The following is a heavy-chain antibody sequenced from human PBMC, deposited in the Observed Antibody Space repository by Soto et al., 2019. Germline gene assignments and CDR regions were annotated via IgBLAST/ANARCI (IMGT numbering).Heavy chain of an antibody. Sequence: ASVKVSCKVSGYTLTELSMHWVRQAPGKGLEWMGGFDPEDGETIYAQKFQGRVTMTEDTSTDTAYMELSSLRSEDTAVYYCATDGPYDFWSGYSIPNFDYWGQGTPVTVS. CDR2: FDPEDGET. CDR3: ATDGPYDFWSGYSIPNFDY. D-gene: IGHD3-3*01. CDR1: GYTLTELS. V-gene: IGHV1-24*01. J-gene: IGHJ4*02.